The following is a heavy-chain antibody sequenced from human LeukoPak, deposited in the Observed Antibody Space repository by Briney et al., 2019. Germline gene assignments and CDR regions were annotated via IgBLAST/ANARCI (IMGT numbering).Heavy chain of an antibody. V-gene: IGHV3-53*01. CDR1: GFTVRSNY. Sequence: GGSLRLSCAASGFTVRSNYMSWVRQAPGKGLEWVSVIYSGGSTYYADPVKGRFTISRDNSKNMLYLQMNSLRAEDTAVYYCAREYYYGSGSYYLDYWGQGTLVTVSS. J-gene: IGHJ4*02. CDR2: IYSGGST. CDR3: AREYYYGSGSYYLDY. D-gene: IGHD3-10*01.